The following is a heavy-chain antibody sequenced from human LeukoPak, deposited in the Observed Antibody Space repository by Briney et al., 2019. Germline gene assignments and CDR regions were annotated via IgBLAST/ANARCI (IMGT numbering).Heavy chain of an antibody. J-gene: IGHJ3*01. CDR3: ARDYYDGSGYYYYDAFDF. CDR1: GFTFSSFE. V-gene: IGHV3-48*03. Sequence: PGGSLRLSCATSGFTFSSFEMNWVRQAPGKGLEWVSFISNGGTTKHYADSVKGRFTISRDNVKNSLHLQMSSLRVEDTAVYYCARDYYDGSGYYYYDAFDFWGQGTLVTVPS. D-gene: IGHD3-22*01. CDR2: ISNGGTTK.